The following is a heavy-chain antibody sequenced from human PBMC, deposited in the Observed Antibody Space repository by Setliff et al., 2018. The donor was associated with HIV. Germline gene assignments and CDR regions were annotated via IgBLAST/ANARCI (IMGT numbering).Heavy chain of an antibody. J-gene: IGHJ3*02. D-gene: IGHD3-16*01. CDR1: GFTFSTYA. V-gene: IGHV3-23*01. Sequence: GGSLRLSCAASGFTFSTYAMGWVRQAPGKGLEWVSTVVAVGAPTPYAESVKGRFTISKDNSRDTLYLQMSSLREEDTAVYYCAKVFAYGIDGFDIWGQGTMVTVSS. CDR2: VVAVGAPT. CDR3: AKVFAYGIDGFDI.